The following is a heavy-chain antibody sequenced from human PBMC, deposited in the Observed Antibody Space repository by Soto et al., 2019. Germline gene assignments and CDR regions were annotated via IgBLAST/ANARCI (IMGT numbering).Heavy chain of an antibody. CDR2: IYFTGST. V-gene: IGHV4-61*01. CDR1: GGAVISGTYY. Sequence: SETVSVTCTVSGGAVISGTYYWSWIRQPPGKGLEWIGHIYFTGSTNYNPSLKSRVTMSLDTSRNQFSLKLSSVTAADTAVYYCTRGPPRVQWFDPWGLGTLVTVSS. J-gene: IGHJ5*02. CDR3: TRGPPRVQWFDP.